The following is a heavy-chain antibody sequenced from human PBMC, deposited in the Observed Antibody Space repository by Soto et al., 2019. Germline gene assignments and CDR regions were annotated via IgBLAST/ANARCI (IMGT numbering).Heavy chain of an antibody. D-gene: IGHD3-3*01. Sequence: PSETLSLTCTVSGASISSYYWSWVRQSPGKGLEWIGYIYNPADTRYSPSLKSRVTLSIDPSKDQFSLMLTSVTAADTAVYYCARVVTIFGVVTHDAFDIWGQGTMVTVSS. CDR1: GASISSYY. CDR2: IYNPADT. J-gene: IGHJ3*02. CDR3: ARVVTIFGVVTHDAFDI. V-gene: IGHV4-59*08.